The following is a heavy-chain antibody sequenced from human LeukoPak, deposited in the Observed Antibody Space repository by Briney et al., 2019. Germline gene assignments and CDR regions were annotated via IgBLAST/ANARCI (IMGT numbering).Heavy chain of an antibody. D-gene: IGHD7-27*01. Sequence: ETLSLTFTVSGGSISSDYWSWIRQPPGKGLEWIGYIYYSGSTNYNPSLKSRVTISVDTSKNQFSLKLSSVTAADTAVYYCARGPSGDVDYWGQGTLVTVSS. V-gene: IGHV4-59*08. CDR1: GGSISSDY. CDR2: IYYSGST. CDR3: ARGPSGDVDY. J-gene: IGHJ4*02.